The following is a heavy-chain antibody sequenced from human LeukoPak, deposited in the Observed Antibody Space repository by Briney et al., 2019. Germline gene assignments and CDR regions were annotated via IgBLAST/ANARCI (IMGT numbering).Heavy chain of an antibody. CDR2: MNPNSGNT. V-gene: IGHV1-8*01. CDR1: GYAFTSYD. D-gene: IGHD4-17*01. Sequence: ASVKVSCKASGYAFTSYDIKWVREATGQGLEWMEWMNPNSGNTGYAQKFQGRVTMTRNTSISTAYMELSSLRSEDTAVYYCARYGSAVHDYGDYVAEDYWGQGTLVTVSS. CDR3: ARYGSAVHDYGDYVAEDY. J-gene: IGHJ4*02.